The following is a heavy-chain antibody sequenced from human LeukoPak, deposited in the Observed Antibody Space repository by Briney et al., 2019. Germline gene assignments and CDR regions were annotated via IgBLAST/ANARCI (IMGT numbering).Heavy chain of an antibody. CDR2: ISYDGSNK. Sequence: GGSLRLSCAASGFTFSSYAMHWVRQAPGKGLEWVAVISYDGSNKYYADSVKGRFTISRDNAKNSLFLQMNSLRAEDTAVYYCASHKYTSGWYFYFDYWGQGTLVTVSS. CDR3: ASHKYTSGWYFYFDY. CDR1: GFTFSSYA. V-gene: IGHV3-30*04. D-gene: IGHD6-19*01. J-gene: IGHJ4*02.